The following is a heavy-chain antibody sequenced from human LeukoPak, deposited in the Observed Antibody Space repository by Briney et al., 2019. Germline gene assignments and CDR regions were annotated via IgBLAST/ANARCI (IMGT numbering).Heavy chain of an antibody. CDR1: GVSMTNYY. D-gene: IGHD1-14*01. Sequence: SETLSLTCTVSGVSMTNYYWSWIRQSPGKGPEWIVYSHKDGETKYNPSLKSRITISIDTSKNEFSLRLSSVTAADTAVYYCARQPGGTAAFDIWGQGTTVTVSA. CDR3: ARQPGGTAAFDI. V-gene: IGHV4-59*08. CDR2: SHKDGET. J-gene: IGHJ3*02.